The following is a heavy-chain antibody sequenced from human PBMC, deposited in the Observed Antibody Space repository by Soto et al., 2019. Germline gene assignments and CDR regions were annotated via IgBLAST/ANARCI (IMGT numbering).Heavy chain of an antibody. Sequence: SETLSLTCTVSGGSVGSNSYSWGWIRQSPGKGLEWIGTIYSSENTYYNPSLLSRVTISVDTSKNEFSLRLSSVTAADTAVYYCARLNGYCVSTNCHGYYGMDVWGQGTTVTV. CDR1: GGSVGSNSYS. CDR3: ARLNGYCVSTNCHGYYGMDV. J-gene: IGHJ6*02. V-gene: IGHV4-39*01. CDR2: IYSSENT. D-gene: IGHD2-2*03.